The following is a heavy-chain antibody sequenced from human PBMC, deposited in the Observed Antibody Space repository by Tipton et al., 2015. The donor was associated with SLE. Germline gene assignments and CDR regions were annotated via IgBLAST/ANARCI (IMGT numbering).Heavy chain of an antibody. CDR1: GVSIGSYY. CDR3: ASSSGYFDY. V-gene: IGHV4-59*01. CDR2: IHYSGST. D-gene: IGHD3-22*01. Sequence: TLSLTCSVSGVSIGSYYWSWIRQPPGKGLEWIGYIHYSGSTSYNPSLESRVTMSVDTSKNQFSLKLSSVTAADTAVYYCASSSGYFDYWGQGTLVTVSS. J-gene: IGHJ4*02.